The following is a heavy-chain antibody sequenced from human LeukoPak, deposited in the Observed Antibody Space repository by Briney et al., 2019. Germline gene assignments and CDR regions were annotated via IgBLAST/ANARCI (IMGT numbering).Heavy chain of an antibody. CDR3: ARGDYYDSSGYSARLDY. V-gene: IGHV1-69*13. CDR1: GGTFISYA. J-gene: IGHJ4*02. D-gene: IGHD3-22*01. Sequence: ASVKVSCKASGGTFISYAISWVRQAPGQGLEWMGGIIPIFGTANYAQKFQGRVTITADESTSTAYMELSSLRSEDTAVYYCARGDYYDSSGYSARLDYWGQGTLVTVSS. CDR2: IIPIFGTA.